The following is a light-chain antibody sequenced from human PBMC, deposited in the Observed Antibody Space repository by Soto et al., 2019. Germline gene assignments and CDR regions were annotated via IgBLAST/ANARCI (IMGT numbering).Light chain of an antibody. CDR1: SSDVGGYNY. CDR3: SSYAGSNNLV. J-gene: IGLJ2*01. Sequence: QSALTQPPSAYGSPGQSVTISCTGTSSDVGGYNYVSWYQQHPGKAPKLMIYEVSKRPSVVPDRFSGSKSGNTASLTVSGLQAEDEADYYCSSYAGSNNLVFGGGTKLTVL. CDR2: EVS. V-gene: IGLV2-8*01.